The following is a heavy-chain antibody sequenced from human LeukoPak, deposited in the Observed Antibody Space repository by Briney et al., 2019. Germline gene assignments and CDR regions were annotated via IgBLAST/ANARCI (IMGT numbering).Heavy chain of an antibody. CDR1: GFTFSSYA. J-gene: IGHJ4*02. Sequence: GGSLRLSCAASGFTFSSYAMHWVRQAPGKGLEWVAVISYDGSNKYYADSVKGRFTISRDNSKNTLYLQMNSLRAEDTAVYYCARGDCYGSGSYSDYWGQGTLVTVSS. CDR3: ARGDCYGSGSYSDY. V-gene: IGHV3-30-3*01. CDR2: ISYDGSNK. D-gene: IGHD3-10*01.